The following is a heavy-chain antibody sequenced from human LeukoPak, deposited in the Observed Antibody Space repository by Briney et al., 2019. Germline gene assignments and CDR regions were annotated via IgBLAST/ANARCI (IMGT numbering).Heavy chain of an antibody. V-gene: IGHV3-30*18. Sequence: PGGSLRLSCAASGFTFSSYGMHGVRQAPGKGVEGVAVISYDGSNKYYADSVKGRFTISRDNSKNTLYLQMNSLRAEDTAVYYCAKAQARYDPVDYWGQGTLVTVSS. CDR2: ISYDGSNK. CDR3: AKAQARYDPVDY. CDR1: GFTFSSYG. J-gene: IGHJ4*02. D-gene: IGHD3-3*01.